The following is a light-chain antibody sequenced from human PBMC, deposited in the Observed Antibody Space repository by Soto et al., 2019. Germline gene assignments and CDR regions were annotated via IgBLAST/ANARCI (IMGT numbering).Light chain of an antibody. J-gene: IGKJ5*01. CDR1: QSASSRY. CDR3: QQYTGPPAT. Sequence: EIVLTQSPGTLSLSPGERATLSCRASQSASSRYLAWYQQKPGQAPRLLIYGASSRATGIPDRFSGSGSGTEFTLTISSLQSEDFAVYYCQQYTGPPATFGQGTRWRL. CDR2: GAS. V-gene: IGKV3-20*01.